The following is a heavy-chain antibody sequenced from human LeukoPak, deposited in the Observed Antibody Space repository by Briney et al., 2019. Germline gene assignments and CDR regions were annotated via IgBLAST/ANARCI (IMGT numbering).Heavy chain of an antibody. V-gene: IGHV1-46*01. J-gene: IGHJ6*03. Sequence: GASVKVSCKASGYTFTSYYMHWVRQAPGQGLEWMGIINPSGGSTSYAQKFQGRVTMTRDTSTSTVYMELSSLRSEDTAVYYCARDVGYCSSTSCKEEPSYYYYYYMDVWGKGTTVTVSS. D-gene: IGHD2-2*01. CDR2: INPSGGST. CDR1: GYTFTSYY. CDR3: ARDVGYCSSTSCKEEPSYYYYYYMDV.